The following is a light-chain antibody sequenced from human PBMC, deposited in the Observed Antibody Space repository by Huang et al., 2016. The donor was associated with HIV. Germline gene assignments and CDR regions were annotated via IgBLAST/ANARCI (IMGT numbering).Light chain of an antibody. CDR3: QQYNNWPWT. CDR2: GTS. Sequence: EIVMTQSPATLSVAPGERATLSCRASQSVSSNLVWYQQKPGQAPRVVIYGTSVRATGIPVWFSGSGSGTEFTLTISSLRSEKFAVYYCQQYNNWPWTFGQGTKVQIK. J-gene: IGKJ1*01. CDR1: QSVSSN. V-gene: IGKV3-15*01.